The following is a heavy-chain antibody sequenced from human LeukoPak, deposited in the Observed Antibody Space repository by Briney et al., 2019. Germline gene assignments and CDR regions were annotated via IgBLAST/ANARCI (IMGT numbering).Heavy chain of an antibody. CDR2: IKSNTYGGTT. CDR1: GFTFSNAW. Sequence: GGSLRLSCAASGFTFSNAWMSWVRQAPGKGLEWVARIKSNTYGGTTDYAAPVKGRFTISRDDSKDTLYLQMTSLKSEDTAVYYCTTYGSGRKFDYWGQGILVTVSS. J-gene: IGHJ4*02. D-gene: IGHD3-10*01. V-gene: IGHV3-15*01. CDR3: TTYGSGRKFDY.